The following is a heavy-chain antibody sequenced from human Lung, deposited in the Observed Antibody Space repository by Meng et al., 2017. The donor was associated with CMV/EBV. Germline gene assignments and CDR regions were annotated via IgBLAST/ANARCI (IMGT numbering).Heavy chain of an antibody. V-gene: IGHV1-2*02. D-gene: IGHD4-11*01. CDR1: GYTFTDYY. CDR2: FNPNSGGS. Sequence: ASXXVSXKASGYTFTDYYILWVRQAPGQRLEWLGWFNPNSGGSNYAQKFQGRVTMTRDTSISTAYMEVSRLTSDDTAVYYCARDLKGTIVRTSGLYGMDVWGQGTTVTVSS. J-gene: IGHJ6*02. CDR3: ARDLKGTIVRTSGLYGMDV.